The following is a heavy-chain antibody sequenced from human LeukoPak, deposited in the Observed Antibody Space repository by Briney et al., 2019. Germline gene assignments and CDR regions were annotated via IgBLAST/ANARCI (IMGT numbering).Heavy chain of an antibody. D-gene: IGHD3-22*01. CDR1: GGTFSSYA. J-gene: IGHJ4*02. CDR2: IIPIFGTA. Sequence: SVKVSCKASGGTFSSYAISWVRQAPGQGLEWMGGIIPIFGTANYAQKSQGRVTITADESTSTAYMELSSLRSEDTAVYYCARADSSGYYYFVFDYWGQGTLVTVSS. V-gene: IGHV1-69*13. CDR3: ARADSSGYYYFVFDY.